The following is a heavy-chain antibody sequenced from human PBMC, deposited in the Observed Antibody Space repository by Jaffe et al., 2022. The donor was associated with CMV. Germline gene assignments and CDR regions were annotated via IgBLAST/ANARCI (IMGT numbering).Heavy chain of an antibody. J-gene: IGHJ6*03. D-gene: IGHD3-3*01. Sequence: EVQLVESGGGLVQPGGSLRLSCAASGFTFSSYWMSWVRQAPGKGLEWVANIKQDGSEKYYVDSVKGRFTISRDNAKNSLYLQMNSLRAEDTAVYYCARDRAAPYDFWSGYYTSYYYYYMDVWGKGTTVTVSS. V-gene: IGHV3-7*03. CDR1: GFTFSSYW. CDR2: IKQDGSEK. CDR3: ARDRAAPYDFWSGYYTSYYYYYMDV.